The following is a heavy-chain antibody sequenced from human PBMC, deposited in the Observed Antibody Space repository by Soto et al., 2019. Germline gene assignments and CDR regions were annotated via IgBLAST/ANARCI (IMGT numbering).Heavy chain of an antibody. D-gene: IGHD3-3*01. J-gene: IGHJ6*03. V-gene: IGHV1-8*01. CDR1: GYTLTIYD. Sequence: APVKVSCKASGYTLTIYDINWVRQATGQGLEWMGWMNPNSGNTGYAQKFQGRVTMTRNTSISTAYMELSSLRSEDTAVYYCARRLFLERFDPYYYMDVWGKGTTVTVSS. CDR3: ARRLFLERFDPYYYMDV. CDR2: MNPNSGNT.